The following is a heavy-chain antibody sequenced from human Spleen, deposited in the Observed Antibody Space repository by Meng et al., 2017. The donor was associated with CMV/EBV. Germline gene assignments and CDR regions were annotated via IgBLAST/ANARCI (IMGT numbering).Heavy chain of an antibody. J-gene: IGHJ4*02. V-gene: IGHV3-30*02. Sequence: GESLKISCAASGFTFTPYGMHWVRQAPGKGLEWVAFIRFDGSQKYYADSVKGRFTISRDNSKSTLYLQMDSLRPEDTAVYYCARDRARLFDYWGQGTPVTVSS. D-gene: IGHD6-25*01. CDR3: ARDRARLFDY. CDR2: IRFDGSQK. CDR1: GFTFTPYG.